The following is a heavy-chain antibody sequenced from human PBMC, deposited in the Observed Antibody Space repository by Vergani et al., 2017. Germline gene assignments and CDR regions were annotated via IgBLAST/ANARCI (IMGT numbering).Heavy chain of an antibody. CDR3: ATRVGELLSQIYYYGMDV. Sequence: WVLSISSSSSYTNYADSVKGRFTISRDNAKNSLYLQMNSLRAEDTAVYYCATRVGELLSQIYYYGMDVWGQGTTVTVSS. J-gene: IGHJ6*02. V-gene: IGHV3-11*03. D-gene: IGHD3-10*01. CDR2: ISSSSSYT.